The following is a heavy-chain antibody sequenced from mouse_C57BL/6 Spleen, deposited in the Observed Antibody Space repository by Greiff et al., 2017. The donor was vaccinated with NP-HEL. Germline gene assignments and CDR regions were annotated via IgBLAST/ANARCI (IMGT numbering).Heavy chain of an antibody. CDR2: IYPGDGDT. D-gene: IGHD2-3*01. V-gene: IGHV1-80*01. CDR1: GYAFSSYW. CDR3: ARYDGSYYAMDY. J-gene: IGHJ4*01. Sequence: VQLKQSGAELVKPGASVKISCKASGYAFSSYWMNWVKQRPGKGLEWIGQIYPGDGDTNYNGKFKGKATLTADKSSSTAYMQLSSLTSEDSAVYFCARYDGSYYAMDYWGQGTSVTVSS.